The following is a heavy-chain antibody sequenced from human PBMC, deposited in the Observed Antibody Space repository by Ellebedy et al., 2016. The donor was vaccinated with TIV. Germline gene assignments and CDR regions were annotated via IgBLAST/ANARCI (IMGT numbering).Heavy chain of an antibody. J-gene: IGHJ6*02. CDR1: GFTFSSYA. D-gene: IGHD2-2*01. Sequence: GESLKISXAASGFTFSSYAMSWVRQAPGKGLEWVSAISGSGGSTYYADSVKGRFTISRDNSKNTLYLQMNSLRAEDTAVYYCAKRVGYCSSTSCLRFYGMDVWGQGTTVTVSS. V-gene: IGHV3-23*01. CDR2: ISGSGGST. CDR3: AKRVGYCSSTSCLRFYGMDV.